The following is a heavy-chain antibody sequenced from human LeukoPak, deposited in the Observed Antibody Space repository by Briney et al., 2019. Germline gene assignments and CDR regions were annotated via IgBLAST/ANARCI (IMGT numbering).Heavy chain of an antibody. CDR3: ARDGSSSWYKDNWFDP. V-gene: IGHV1-18*01. Sequence: ASVKVSCKASGYTFTSYGISWVRQAPGQGLEWMGWISAYNGNTNYAQKLQGRVTVTTDTSTSTAYMELRSLRSDDTAVYYCARDGSSSWYKDNWFDPWGQGTLVTVSS. CDR1: GYTFTSYG. J-gene: IGHJ5*02. D-gene: IGHD6-13*01. CDR2: ISAYNGNT.